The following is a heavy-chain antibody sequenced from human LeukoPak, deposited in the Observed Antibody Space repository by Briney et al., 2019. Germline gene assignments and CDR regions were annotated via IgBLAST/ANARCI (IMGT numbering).Heavy chain of an antibody. J-gene: IGHJ4*02. CDR1: GYTFTSYY. CDR3: ASLGTKTGTTKVPFDY. V-gene: IGHV1-46*01. Sequence: ASVKVSCKASGYTFTSYYMHWVRQAPGQGLEWMGIINPSGGSTSYEQKFQGRVTMTRDTSTSTVYMELSSLRSEDTAVYYCASLGTKTGTTKVPFDYWGQGTLVTVSS. CDR2: INPSGGST. D-gene: IGHD1-7*01.